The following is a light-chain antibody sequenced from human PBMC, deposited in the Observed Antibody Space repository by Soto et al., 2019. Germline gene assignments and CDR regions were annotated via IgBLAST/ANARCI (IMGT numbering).Light chain of an antibody. Sequence: EIVMTQSPPSLSVSPGERATLSCRASQSVSSNLAWYQQKPGQAPRLLIHGASTRATGIPARFSGSGSGTEFTLTISSLQSEDIAVYYCQQYNNWPPLTFGGGTKVDIK. CDR2: GAS. CDR3: QQYNNWPPLT. CDR1: QSVSSN. V-gene: IGKV3-15*01. J-gene: IGKJ4*01.